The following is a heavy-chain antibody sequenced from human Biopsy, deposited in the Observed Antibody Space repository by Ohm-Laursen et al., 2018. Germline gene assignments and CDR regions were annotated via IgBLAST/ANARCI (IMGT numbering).Heavy chain of an antibody. J-gene: IGHJ3*02. V-gene: IGHV4-31*02. D-gene: IGHD1-26*01. CDR1: GVSINGGRYY. Sequence: SQTLSLTCTVSGVSINGGRYYWNWIRHHPGKGLEWIGNIYYDGITYYNPSLKSRVAMSVDTSKNQFSLRLTSVTAADTAMYYCARDEGLLRAFDIWGQGTLGTVSS. CDR3: ARDEGLLRAFDI. CDR2: IYYDGIT.